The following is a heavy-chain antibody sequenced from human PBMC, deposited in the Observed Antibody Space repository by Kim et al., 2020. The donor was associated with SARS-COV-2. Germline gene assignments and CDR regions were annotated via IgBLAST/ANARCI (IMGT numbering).Heavy chain of an antibody. CDR3: ARDSGYLDY. Sequence: GSTYYNPSLKSRVTISVDTSKNQFSLKLSSVTAADTAVYYCARDSGYLDYWGQGTLVTVSS. D-gene: IGHD3-22*01. CDR2: GST. J-gene: IGHJ4*02. V-gene: IGHV4-31*02.